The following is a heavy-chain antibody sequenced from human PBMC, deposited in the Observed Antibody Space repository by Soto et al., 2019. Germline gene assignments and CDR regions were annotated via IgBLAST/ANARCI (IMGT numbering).Heavy chain of an antibody. CDR1: GFTFSSYA. CDR2: ISSNGGST. J-gene: IGHJ5*02. CDR3: VKPSNYDFWSGYNWFDP. D-gene: IGHD3-3*01. Sequence: GESLKISCSASGFTFSSYAMHWVRQAPGKGLEYVSAISSNGGSTYYADSVKGRFTISRDNSKNTLYLQMSSLRAEDTAVYYCVKPSNYDFWSGYNWFDPWGQGTLVTVSS. V-gene: IGHV3-64D*09.